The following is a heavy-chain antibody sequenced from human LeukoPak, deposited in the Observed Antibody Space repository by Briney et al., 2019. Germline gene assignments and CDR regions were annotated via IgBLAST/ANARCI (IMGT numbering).Heavy chain of an antibody. J-gene: IGHJ2*01. CDR2: LTGSGWST. CDR3: AKDKTNWYFDL. V-gene: IGHV3-23*01. Sequence: GGSLRLSCAASGFAFRSYAMSWVRQTPVKGLEWVSSLTGSGWSTFYADSVQGRFTISRDNSKNTLYLQMNSLRVEDTAIYYCAKDKTNWYFDLWGRGTLVTVSS. CDR1: GFAFRSYA.